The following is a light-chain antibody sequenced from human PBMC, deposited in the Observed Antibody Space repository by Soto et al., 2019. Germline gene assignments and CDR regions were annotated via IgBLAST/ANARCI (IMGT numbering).Light chain of an antibody. Sequence: EIVLTQSPGTLSLSPGERATLSCRASQSVSTNYLAWYQRKPGQAPRLLIYGASSRATDIPNRFSGSGSGTDCTLTITRLKAEDIAVYYCQQYGSSPPTFGQGTKVDIK. CDR2: GAS. V-gene: IGKV3-20*01. J-gene: IGKJ1*01. CDR3: QQYGSSPPT. CDR1: QSVSTNY.